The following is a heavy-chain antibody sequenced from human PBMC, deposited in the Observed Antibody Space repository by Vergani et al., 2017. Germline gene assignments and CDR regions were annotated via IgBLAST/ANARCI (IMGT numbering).Heavy chain of an antibody. CDR1: GASIRSSNYY. CDR2: IYYSGST. V-gene: IGHV4-39*01. Sequence: QLQLQESGPGLVKPSATLSLTCSVSGASIRSSNYYWGWIRQPPGKGLEWIASIYYSGSTYYNPSLKSRVTLSVDTSKNQFSLKLSSVTAADTAVYFCARYATVEWRVELGWIDPWWQGSLVTVSS. D-gene: IGHD6-19*01. J-gene: IGHJ5*02. CDR3: ARYATVEWRVELGWIDP.